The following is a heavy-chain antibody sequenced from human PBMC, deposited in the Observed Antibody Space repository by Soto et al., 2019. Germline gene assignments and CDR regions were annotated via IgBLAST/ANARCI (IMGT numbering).Heavy chain of an antibody. CDR3: ARQPKETFDI. Sequence: QLQLQESGPGLVKPSETLSLTCTVSGGSISSSSYYWGWIRQPPGKGLEWIGSIYYSGSTYYNPSLKSRDTITVDTPKNQLPQKLSAVTAADTAVYYCARQPKETFDIWGQGTMVTVSS. CDR1: GGSISSSSYY. V-gene: IGHV4-39*01. CDR2: IYYSGST. J-gene: IGHJ3*02.